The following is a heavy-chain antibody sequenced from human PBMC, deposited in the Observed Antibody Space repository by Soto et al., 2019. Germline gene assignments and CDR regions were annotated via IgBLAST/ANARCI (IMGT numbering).Heavy chain of an antibody. J-gene: IGHJ4*02. CDR2: INHSGST. CDR1: GGSFSGYY. D-gene: IGHD4-17*01. V-gene: IGHV4-34*01. Sequence: ETLSLTCAVYGGSFSGYYWSWIRQPPGKGLEWIGEINHSGSTNYNPSLKSRVTISVDTSKNQFSLKLSSVTAADTAVYYCASGTDYGDYGFDYWGQGTLVTVSS. CDR3: ASGTDYGDYGFDY.